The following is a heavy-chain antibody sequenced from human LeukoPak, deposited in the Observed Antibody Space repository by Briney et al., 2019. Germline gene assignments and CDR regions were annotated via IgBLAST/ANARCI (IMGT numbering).Heavy chain of an antibody. V-gene: IGHV1-69*01. CDR2: IIPIFGTA. CDR3: ARVGYSRNNWFDP. CDR1: GGTFSSYA. J-gene: IGHJ5*02. D-gene: IGHD6-13*01. Sequence: SMKVSCKASGGTFSSYAISWVRQAPGQGLEWMGGIIPIFGTANYAQKFQGRVTITADESTSTAYMELSSLRSEDTAVYYCARVGYSRNNWFDPWGQGTLVTVSS.